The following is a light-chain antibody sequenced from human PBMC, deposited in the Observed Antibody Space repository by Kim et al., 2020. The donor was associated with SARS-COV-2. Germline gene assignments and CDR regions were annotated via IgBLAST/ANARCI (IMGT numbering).Light chain of an antibody. CDR3: QQYGGAPLT. CDR2: AIS. J-gene: IGKJ4*01. Sequence: SPGERATLSCRASQTVIDNYLAWFQQKLGQTPRLLIYAISNRATGIPDRFSGSGSGTDFTLTISRLEPEDFAMYYCQQYGGAPLTFGGGTKVDIK. CDR1: QTVIDNY. V-gene: IGKV3-20*01.